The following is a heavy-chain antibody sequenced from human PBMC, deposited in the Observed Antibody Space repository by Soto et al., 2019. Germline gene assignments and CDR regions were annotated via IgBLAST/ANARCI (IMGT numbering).Heavy chain of an antibody. CDR3: ERAPAYYAILTPECYYGMYV. CDR2: ISSSGSTI. CDR1: GFTFSSYS. Sequence: EVQLVESGGGLVQPGGSLRLSCAASGFTFSSYSMNWVRQAPGKGLEWVSYISSSGSTIYYADSVKGRFNISRDNAKNSLYLQMNSLRDEYTAVYYCERAPAYYAILTPECYYGMYVWGQGTTVTVSS. V-gene: IGHV3-48*02. D-gene: IGHD3-9*01. J-gene: IGHJ6*01.